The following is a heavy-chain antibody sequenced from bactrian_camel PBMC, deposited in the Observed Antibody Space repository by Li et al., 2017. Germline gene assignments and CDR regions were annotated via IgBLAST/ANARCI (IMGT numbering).Heavy chain of an antibody. Sequence: HVQLVESGGGSVQAGGSLRLSCTAPGFTANSCGVDWYRQAAGKQREWVSSTVADGSTTYAESVKGRFTISQDKTKNMLYLQMDALVPEDTAVYTCAFAPRFWSAGDPKPAEYNYWGQGTQVTVS. CDR3: AFAPRFWSAGDPKPAEYNY. V-gene: IGHV3S53*01. D-gene: IGHD1*01. CDR1: GFTANSCG. CDR2: TVADGST. J-gene: IGHJ4*01.